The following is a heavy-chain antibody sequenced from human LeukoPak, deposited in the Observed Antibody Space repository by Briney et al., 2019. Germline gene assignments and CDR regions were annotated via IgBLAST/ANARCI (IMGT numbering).Heavy chain of an antibody. CDR1: GGSFSGYY. CDR3: ARGRQWLVY. CDR2: INHSGST. Sequence: SETLSLTCAVYGGSFSGYYWSWIRQPPGKGLEWIGEINHSGSTNYNPSLKSRVTISVDTSKNQFFLKLSSVTAADTAVYYCARGRQWLVYWGQGTLVTVSS. D-gene: IGHD6-19*01. V-gene: IGHV4-34*01. J-gene: IGHJ4*02.